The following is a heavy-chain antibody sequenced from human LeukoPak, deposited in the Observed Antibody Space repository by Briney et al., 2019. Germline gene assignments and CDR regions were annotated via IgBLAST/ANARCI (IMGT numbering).Heavy chain of an antibody. V-gene: IGHV3-23*01. CDR2: ISGSGGST. Sequence: GGSLRLSCAASGFTFSSYAMSWVRQAPGKGLEWVSAISGSGGSTYYADSVKGRFTISRDNSKNTLYLQMNSLRAEDTAVYYCAKNPHPWSGYGHDYWGQGTLVTVSS. D-gene: IGHD3-3*01. CDR1: GFTFSSYA. CDR3: AKNPHPWSGYGHDY. J-gene: IGHJ4*02.